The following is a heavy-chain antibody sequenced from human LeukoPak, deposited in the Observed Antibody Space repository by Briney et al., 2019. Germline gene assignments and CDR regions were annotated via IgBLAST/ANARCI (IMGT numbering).Heavy chain of an antibody. Sequence: PGGSLRLSCAASGFTFSSYAMSWVRQAPGKGLEWVSAIRGSGGSTYYADSVKGRFTISRDNSKNTLYLQMNSLSAEDTAVYYCAKDSGPAALYNWFDPWGQGTLVTVSS. CDR3: AKDSGPAALYNWFDP. V-gene: IGHV3-23*01. J-gene: IGHJ5*02. D-gene: IGHD2-2*01. CDR2: IRGSGGST. CDR1: GFTFSSYA.